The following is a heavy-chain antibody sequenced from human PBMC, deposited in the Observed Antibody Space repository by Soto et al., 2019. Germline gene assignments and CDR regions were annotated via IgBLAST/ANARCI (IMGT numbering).Heavy chain of an antibody. CDR2: ISSSSSTI. CDR1: GFTFSSYS. Sequence: EVQLVESGGGLVQPGGSLRLSCAASGFTFSSYSMNWVRQAPGKGLEWVSYISSSSSTIYYADSVKGRFTISRDNAKNSPHLQMNSLRDEDTAVYYCARDFGYSDGPIDYWGQGPLVTVSS. CDR3: ARDFGYSDGPIDY. V-gene: IGHV3-48*02. D-gene: IGHD5-18*01. J-gene: IGHJ4*02.